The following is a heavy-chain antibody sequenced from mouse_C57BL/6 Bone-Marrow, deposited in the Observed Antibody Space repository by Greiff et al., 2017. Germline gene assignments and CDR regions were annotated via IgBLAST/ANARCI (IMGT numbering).Heavy chain of an antibody. CDR3: SSSLPCMFPYWSFDV. D-gene: IGHD5-5*01. CDR2: ILPGSGST. V-gene: IGHV1-9*01. Sequence: VQLQQSGAELMKPGASVKLSCKATGYTFTGYWIEWVKQRPGHGLEWIGEILPGSGSTNYNEKFKGKATFTADTPSNPAYMQLSSLTPEDSALYFCSSSLPCMFPYWSFDVWGTGTTVTVSS. J-gene: IGHJ1*03. CDR1: GYTFTGYW.